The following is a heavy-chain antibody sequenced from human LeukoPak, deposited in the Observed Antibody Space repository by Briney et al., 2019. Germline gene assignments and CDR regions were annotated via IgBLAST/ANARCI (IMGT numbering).Heavy chain of an antibody. J-gene: IGHJ2*01. Sequence: PGRSLRLSCAASGFTFRNYAMHWVRQAPGKGLEWVAFISYDGNDKYYADSVKGRFTISRDNSKNTLYLQMNSLRAEDTAVYYCARDSLRTSWYFDLWGRGTLVTVSS. CDR1: GFTFRNYA. CDR2: ISYDGNDK. V-gene: IGHV3-30*03. D-gene: IGHD2-2*01. CDR3: ARDSLRTSWYFDL.